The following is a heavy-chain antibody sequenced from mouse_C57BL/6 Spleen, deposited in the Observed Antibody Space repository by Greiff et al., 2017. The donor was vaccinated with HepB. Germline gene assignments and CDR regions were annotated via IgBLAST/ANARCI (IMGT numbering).Heavy chain of an antibody. Sequence: VQLQQSGAELARPGASVKMSCKASGYTFTSYTMHWVKQRPGQGLEWIGYINPSSGYTKYNQKFKDKATLTADKSSSTAYMQLSSLTSEDSAVYYCARAMSYAMDYWGQGTSVTVSS. CDR2: INPSSGYT. D-gene: IGHD1-1*02. CDR3: ARAMSYAMDY. V-gene: IGHV1-4*01. J-gene: IGHJ4*01. CDR1: GYTFTSYT.